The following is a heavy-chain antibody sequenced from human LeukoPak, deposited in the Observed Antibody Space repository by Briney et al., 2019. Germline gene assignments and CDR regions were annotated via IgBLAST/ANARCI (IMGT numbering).Heavy chain of an antibody. J-gene: IGHJ2*01. CDR2: IYYSGST. D-gene: IGHD3-10*01. Sequence: SETLSLTCTVSGGSISSYYWSWIRQPPGEGLEWIGYIYYSGSTNYNPSLKSRVTISVDTSKNQFSLKLSSVTAADTAVYYCARWGPLNYYGSGSYLNWYFDLWGRGTLVTVSS. CDR1: GGSISSYY. V-gene: IGHV4-59*08. CDR3: ARWGPLNYYGSGSYLNWYFDL.